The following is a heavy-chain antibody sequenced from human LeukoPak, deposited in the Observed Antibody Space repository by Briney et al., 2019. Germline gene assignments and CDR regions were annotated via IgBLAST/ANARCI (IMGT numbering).Heavy chain of an antibody. Sequence: GGSLRLSCAASGFTFSNAWMSWVRQAPGKGLEWVGRIKSKTDGGTTDYAAPVKGRFTISRDDSKNTLYLQMNSLKTEDTVVYYCTTVLLWFGELRFDPWGQGTLVTVSS. V-gene: IGHV3-15*01. CDR3: TTVLLWFGELRFDP. CDR1: GFTFSNAW. D-gene: IGHD3-10*01. J-gene: IGHJ5*02. CDR2: IKSKTDGGTT.